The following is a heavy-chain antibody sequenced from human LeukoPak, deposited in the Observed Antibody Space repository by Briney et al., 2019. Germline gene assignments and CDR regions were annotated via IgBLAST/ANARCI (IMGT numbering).Heavy chain of an antibody. D-gene: IGHD4-17*01. CDR1: GGSISSGGYS. CDR2: IYHSGST. CDR3: ARLKANGDSRDY. V-gene: IGHV4-30-2*01. J-gene: IGHJ4*02. Sequence: PSQTLSLTCAVSGGSISSGGYSWSWIRQPPGKGLEWIGYIYHSGSTYYNPSLKSRVTISVDRSKNQFSLKLSSVTAADTAVYYCARLKANGDSRDYWGQGTLVTVSS.